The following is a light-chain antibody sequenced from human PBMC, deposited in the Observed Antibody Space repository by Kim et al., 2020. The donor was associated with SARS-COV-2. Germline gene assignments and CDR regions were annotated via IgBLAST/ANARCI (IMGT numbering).Light chain of an antibody. CDR1: QCIRNN. CDR3: QQYNDWPLLT. J-gene: IGKJ4*01. V-gene: IGKV3-15*01. CDR2: GGS. Sequence: IVMTQSPATLSVSPGERVTLSCRASQCIRNNLAWYQQRPGQAPRLLIYGGSTRATDISARFSGSGSGTEFTLTIRSLQSEDFAVYYCQQYNDWPLLTFGGGTKVDIK.